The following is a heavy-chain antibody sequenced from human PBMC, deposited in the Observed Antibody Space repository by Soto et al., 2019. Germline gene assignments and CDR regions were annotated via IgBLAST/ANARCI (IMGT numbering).Heavy chain of an antibody. CDR2: IYYSGST. Sequence: SETLSLTCTVSGGSIRTYYWSWIRQPPGKGLEWIGYIYYSGSTNYNPSLKSRVTISVDTSKNQFSLKLSSVTAADTAVYYCARVFRDTAMARYNWFDPWGQGTLVTVSS. J-gene: IGHJ5*02. D-gene: IGHD5-18*01. V-gene: IGHV4-59*01. CDR1: GGSIRTYY. CDR3: ARVFRDTAMARYNWFDP.